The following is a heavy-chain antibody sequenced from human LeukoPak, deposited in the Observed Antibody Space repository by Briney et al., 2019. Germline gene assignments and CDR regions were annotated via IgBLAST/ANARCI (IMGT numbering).Heavy chain of an antibody. CDR3: ARPDYDSSGQTEN. CDR1: GGSFSGYY. CDR2: INHSGST. J-gene: IGHJ4*02. V-gene: IGHV4-34*01. D-gene: IGHD3-22*01. Sequence: PSETLSLTCAVYGGSFSGYYWSWIRQPPGKGLEWIGEINHSGSTNYNPSLKSRVTISVDTSKNQFSLKLSSVTAADTAVYYCARPDYDSSGQTENWGQGTLVTVSS.